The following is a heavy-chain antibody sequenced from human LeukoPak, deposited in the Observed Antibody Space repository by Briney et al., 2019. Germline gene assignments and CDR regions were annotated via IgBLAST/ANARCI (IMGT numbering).Heavy chain of an antibody. CDR2: IYYSGST. Sequence: SETLSLTCTVSGGSISSSSYYWGWIRQPPGKGLEWVGSIYYSGSTYYNPSLKSRVTISVDTSKNQFSLKLSSVTAADTAVYYCARVSSVVTSFDYWGQGTLVTVSS. CDR3: ARVSSVVTSFDY. D-gene: IGHD4-23*01. J-gene: IGHJ4*02. CDR1: GGSISSSSYY. V-gene: IGHV4-39*01.